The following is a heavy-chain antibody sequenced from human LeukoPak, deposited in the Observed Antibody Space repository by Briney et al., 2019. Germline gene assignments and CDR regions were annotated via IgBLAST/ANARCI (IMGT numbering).Heavy chain of an antibody. D-gene: IGHD7-27*01. Sequence: ASVRVSCKTSGYTFTDYDITWVRQAPGQGLEWMGRVSPYNGNTYYSQRFQGRVTISKDTSTSTAYMELRSLRSDDTAVYYCARVFNWALFPMYYFDYWGQGTLVTVSS. CDR1: GYTFTDYD. CDR2: VSPYNGNT. J-gene: IGHJ4*02. V-gene: IGHV1-18*01. CDR3: ARVFNWALFPMYYFDY.